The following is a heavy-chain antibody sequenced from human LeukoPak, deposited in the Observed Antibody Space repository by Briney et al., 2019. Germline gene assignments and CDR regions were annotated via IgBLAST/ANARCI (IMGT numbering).Heavy chain of an antibody. CDR2: IYTSGST. V-gene: IGHV4-61*02. CDR1: GGSISSGGYY. D-gene: IGHD4-11*01. Sequence: SETLSLTCTVSGGSISSGGYYWSWIRQPAGKGLEWIGRIYTSGSTNYNPSLKSRVTMSVDTSKNQFSPKLSSVTAADTAVYYCARDDYSKARDAFDIWGQGTMVTVSS. J-gene: IGHJ3*02. CDR3: ARDDYSKARDAFDI.